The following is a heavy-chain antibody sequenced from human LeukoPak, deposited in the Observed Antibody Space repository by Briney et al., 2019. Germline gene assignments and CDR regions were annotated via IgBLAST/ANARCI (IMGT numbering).Heavy chain of an antibody. CDR1: GGSISSGDYY. CDR3: ARAAYCGGDCYLFDY. V-gene: IGHV4-30-4*08. CDR2: ISYSVST. J-gene: IGHJ4*02. D-gene: IGHD2-21*02. Sequence: SETLSRTCSVSGGSISSGDYYWSWIRQHPGKGLEWIGYISYSVSTYHNPSLMSRVTISVDTSKNQFSLKLSSLTAADTAVYYCARAAYCGGDCYLFDYWGQGTLVTVFS.